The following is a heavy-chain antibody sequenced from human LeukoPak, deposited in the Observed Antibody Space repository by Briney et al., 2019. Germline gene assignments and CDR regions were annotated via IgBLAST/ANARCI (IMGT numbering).Heavy chain of an antibody. D-gene: IGHD2-21*02. J-gene: IGHJ4*02. CDR2: INHSGST. V-gene: IGHV4-34*01. Sequence: SETLSLTCAVYGGSFSGYYWSWIRQPPGKGLEWIGEINHSGSTNYNPSLKSRVTISVDTSKNQFSLKLSSVTAADTAVYYCASGQDRDRVSVNWGQGTLVTVSS. CDR3: ASGQDRDRVSVN. CDR1: GGSFSGYY.